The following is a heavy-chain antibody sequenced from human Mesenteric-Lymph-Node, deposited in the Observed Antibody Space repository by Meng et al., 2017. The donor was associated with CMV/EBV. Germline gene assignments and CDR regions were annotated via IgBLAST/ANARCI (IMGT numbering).Heavy chain of an antibody. J-gene: IGHJ6*02. Sequence: GGSLRLSCAASGFTFSSYAMHWVRQAPGKGLEWVAVISYDGSNKYYADSVKGRFTISRDNSKNTLYLQMNSLRAEDTAVYYCAKDRGYCTSTSCRGFHYYGMDVWGQGTTVTVSS. D-gene: IGHD2-2*01. CDR2: ISYDGSNK. CDR3: AKDRGYCTSTSCRGFHYYGMDV. V-gene: IGHV3-30-3*01. CDR1: GFTFSSYA.